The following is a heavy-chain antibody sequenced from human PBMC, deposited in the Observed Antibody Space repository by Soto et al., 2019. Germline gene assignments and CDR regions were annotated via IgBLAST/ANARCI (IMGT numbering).Heavy chain of an antibody. CDR2: ISSSSSVI. Sequence: GGSPRLSCATSGFILSDCAMNWVRQAPGKGLEWVSYISSSSSVIDYADSVKGRFTVSRDNARNSLYLQMNSLRAEDTAVYYCAKPGYSSGLSGGPYDYWGQGTLVTVSS. D-gene: IGHD6-19*01. CDR3: AKPGYSSGLSGGPYDY. CDR1: GFILSDCA. J-gene: IGHJ4*02. V-gene: IGHV3-48*01.